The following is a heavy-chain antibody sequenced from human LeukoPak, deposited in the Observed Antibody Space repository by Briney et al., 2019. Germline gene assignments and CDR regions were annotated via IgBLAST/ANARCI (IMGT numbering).Heavy chain of an antibody. CDR3: ARGSAYYSFERSKRVPWGFDY. Sequence: SETLSLTCTVSGGSISIYYWAWIRQPPGKGLEWIGYVDHRGSTEYNPSLRSRVTMSVDMSKNSFSLELSAGTAADTAVYYCARGSAYYSFERSKRVPWGFDYWAQGSLVIVSS. CDR1: GGSISIYY. V-gene: IGHV4-59*01. D-gene: IGHD4-11*01. CDR2: VDHRGST. J-gene: IGHJ4*02.